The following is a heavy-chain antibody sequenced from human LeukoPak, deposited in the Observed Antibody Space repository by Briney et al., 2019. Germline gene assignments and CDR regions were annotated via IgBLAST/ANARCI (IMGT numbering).Heavy chain of an antibody. J-gene: IGHJ4*02. CDR1: GGSISSYY. CDR3: ARHTGSYSSGWYGGTDHWRLDY. D-gene: IGHD6-19*01. CDR2: LSKSGNT. Sequence: SETLSLTCTVSGGSISSYYWSWIRLPPGKGLEWMGYLSKSGNTNYSPSLKSRVTIFGDTSKNQFFLKLSSVTAADTAVYYCARHTGSYSSGWYGGTDHWRLDYWGQGTLVTVSS. V-gene: IGHV4-59*01.